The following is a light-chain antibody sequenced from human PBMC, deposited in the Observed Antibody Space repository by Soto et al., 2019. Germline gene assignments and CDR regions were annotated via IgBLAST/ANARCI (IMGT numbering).Light chain of an antibody. CDR3: MQVLHTPFS. Sequence: DIVMTQSPPSLSVTPGEPASISCRSSQSLLHSDGYTYVDWYVQRPGQSPQLLIYLGSNRASGVPDRLSGSGSGTDFTLKFSKVESEDVGIYYCMQVLHTPFSFGPGTKVDFK. J-gene: IGKJ3*01. V-gene: IGKV2-28*01. CDR2: LGS. CDR1: QSLLHSDGYTY.